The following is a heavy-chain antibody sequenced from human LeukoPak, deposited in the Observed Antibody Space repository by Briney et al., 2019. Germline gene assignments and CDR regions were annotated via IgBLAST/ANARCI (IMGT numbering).Heavy chain of an antibody. CDR2: ISYSGST. CDR1: GGSISSSSYF. J-gene: IGHJ2*01. CDR3: ARDPKRWLHPRYFDL. D-gene: IGHD5-24*01. V-gene: IGHV4-39*02. Sequence: SETLSLTCTVSGGSISSSSYFWGWIRQTPGKGLDWIGTISYSGSTYYNPSRKSRVTISVDTSKNQFSLKLNSVTAADTAVYYCARDPKRWLHPRYFDLWGRGTLVTVSS.